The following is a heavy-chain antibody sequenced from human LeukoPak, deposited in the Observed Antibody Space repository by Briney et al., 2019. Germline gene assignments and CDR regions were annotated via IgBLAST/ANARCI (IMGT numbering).Heavy chain of an antibody. CDR3: AHRLPFGTTNFDY. CDR1: GGSTNSHY. V-gene: IGHV2-5*01. Sequence: TLSLTCIVSGGSTNSHYWSWIRQPPGKALEWLALIYWNDDKRYSPSLKSRLTITKDTSKNQVVLTMTNMDPVDTATYYCAHRLPFGTTNFDYWGQGTLVTVSS. J-gene: IGHJ4*02. CDR2: IYWNDDK. D-gene: IGHD1-7*01.